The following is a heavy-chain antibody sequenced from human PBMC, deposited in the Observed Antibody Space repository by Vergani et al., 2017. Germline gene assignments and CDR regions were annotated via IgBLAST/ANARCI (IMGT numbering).Heavy chain of an antibody. CDR1: GDSISRSHYY. D-gene: IGHD5-18*01. CDR3: AELYGDDGYSPF. CDR2: ISGHDHRT. J-gene: IGHJ4*02. V-gene: IGHV3-23*01. Sequence: LQLQESGPGLVKPSETLSLSCRVSGDSISRSHYYWGFIRQAPGKGLEWVSGISGHDHRTLYADSVKGRFIISRDDSKNTLYLQMSSLRVEDTAIYYCAELYGDDGYSPFWGQGTLVTVSS.